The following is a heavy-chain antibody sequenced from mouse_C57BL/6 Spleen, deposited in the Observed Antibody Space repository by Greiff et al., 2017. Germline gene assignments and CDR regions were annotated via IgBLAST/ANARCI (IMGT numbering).Heavy chain of an antibody. D-gene: IGHD4-1*01. J-gene: IGHJ2*01. V-gene: IGHV1-81*01. CDR3: ARRGANWVDY. CDR2: IYPRSGNT. CDR1: GYTFTSYG. Sequence: VKVVESGAELARPGASVKLSCKASGYTFTSYGISWVKQRTGQGLEWIGEIYPRSGNTYYNEKFKGKATLTADKSSSTAYMELRSLTSEDSAVYFCARRGANWVDYWGQGTTLTVSS.